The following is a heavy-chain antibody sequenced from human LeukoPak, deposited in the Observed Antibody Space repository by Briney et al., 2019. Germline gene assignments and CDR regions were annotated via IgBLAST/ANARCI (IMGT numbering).Heavy chain of an antibody. Sequence: PGGSLRLSCAASGFTFSSYGMHWVRQAPGKGLEWVAVISYDGSNKYYADSVKGRFTISRDNSKNTLYLQMNSLRAEDTAVYYCAKGQQLVRNYYYYGMDVWGQGTTVTVSS. J-gene: IGHJ6*02. CDR2: ISYDGSNK. D-gene: IGHD6-13*01. V-gene: IGHV3-30*18. CDR3: AKGQQLVRNYYYYGMDV. CDR1: GFTFSSYG.